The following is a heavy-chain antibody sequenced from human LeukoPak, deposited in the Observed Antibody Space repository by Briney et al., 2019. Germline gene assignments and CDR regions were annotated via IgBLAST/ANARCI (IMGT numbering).Heavy chain of an antibody. J-gene: IGHJ5*02. D-gene: IGHD3-3*01. CDR3: ARVHDFWSGPPHNWFDP. CDR1: GYTFTNYY. V-gene: IGHV1-46*01. Sequence: ASVKVSCKASGYTFTNYYIHWVRQAPGQGLEWMGLINPSGGVTTYAQKFQGRVTMTRDTSTSTVYMELSSLRSEDTAMYYCARVHDFWSGPPHNWFDPWGQGTLVTVSS. CDR2: INPSGGVT.